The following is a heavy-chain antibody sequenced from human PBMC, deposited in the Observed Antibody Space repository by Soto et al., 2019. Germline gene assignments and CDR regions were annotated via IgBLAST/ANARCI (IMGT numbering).Heavy chain of an antibody. D-gene: IGHD6-13*01. CDR1: GFTFSDYY. Sequence: KAGGSLRLSCAASGFTFSDYYMSWIRQAPGKGLEWVSYISSTSTYTNYADSVKGRFTISRDNAKNSLYLQMNSLRAEDTAVYYCASLPQQLVDYWGQGTLVTVSS. CDR3: ASLPQQLVDY. J-gene: IGHJ4*02. V-gene: IGHV3-11*06. CDR2: ISSTSTYT.